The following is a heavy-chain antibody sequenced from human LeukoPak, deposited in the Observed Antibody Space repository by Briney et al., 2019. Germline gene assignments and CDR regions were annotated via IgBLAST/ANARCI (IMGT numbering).Heavy chain of an antibody. D-gene: IGHD3-10*01. Sequence: ASVKVSCKVSGYTFTDYYMHWVQQAPGKGPEWMGLVDPEDGETIYAEKFQGRVTITADTSTDTAYVELSSLRSEDTAVYYCATGKGTGAFDIWGQGTMVTVSS. CDR2: VDPEDGET. CDR3: ATGKGTGAFDI. CDR1: GYTFTDYY. J-gene: IGHJ3*02. V-gene: IGHV1-69-2*01.